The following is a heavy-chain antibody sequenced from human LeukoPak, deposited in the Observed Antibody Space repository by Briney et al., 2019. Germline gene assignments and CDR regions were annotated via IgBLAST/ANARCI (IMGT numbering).Heavy chain of an antibody. J-gene: IGHJ4*02. CDR1: GFTFSSYA. Sequence: PGGSLRLSCAASGFTFSSYAMHWVRQAPGKGLEWVAVISYDGSNKYYADSMKGRFTISRDNSKNTLYLQMNSLRAEDTAVYYCARDGSGSYYISYYFDYWGQGTLVTVSS. D-gene: IGHD1-26*01. CDR3: ARDGSGSYYISYYFDY. CDR2: ISYDGSNK. V-gene: IGHV3-30-3*01.